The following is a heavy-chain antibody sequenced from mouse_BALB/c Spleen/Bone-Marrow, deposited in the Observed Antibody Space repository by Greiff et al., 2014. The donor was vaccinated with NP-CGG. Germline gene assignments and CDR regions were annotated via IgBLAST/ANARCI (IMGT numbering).Heavy chain of an antibody. D-gene: IGHD2-3*01. V-gene: IGHV1S22*01. Sequence: LQQSGSELVRPGPSVKLSCKASGYTFTSYWMHWVKQRPGQGLEWIGNIYPGTGSTNYDEKFKSKATLTVDTSSRTAYMQLSSLTSEDSAVYYCARWLLLDYWGQGTTLTVSS. J-gene: IGHJ2*01. CDR2: IYPGTGST. CDR1: GYTFTSYW. CDR3: ARWLLLDY.